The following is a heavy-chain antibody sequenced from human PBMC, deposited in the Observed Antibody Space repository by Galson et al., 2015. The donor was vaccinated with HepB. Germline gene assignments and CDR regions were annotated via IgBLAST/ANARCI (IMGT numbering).Heavy chain of an antibody. J-gene: IGHJ6*02. V-gene: IGHV1-2*02. D-gene: IGHD3-3*01. Sequence: SVKVSCKASGYTFTDYYMHWVRQAPGQGLEWMGWINPNSGGTNYAQKFQGRVTMTRDTSISTAYMELSRLRSDDTAVYYCAREGLLRFLDYGMDVWGQGTTVTVSS. CDR3: AREGLLRFLDYGMDV. CDR2: INPNSGGT. CDR1: GYTFTDYY.